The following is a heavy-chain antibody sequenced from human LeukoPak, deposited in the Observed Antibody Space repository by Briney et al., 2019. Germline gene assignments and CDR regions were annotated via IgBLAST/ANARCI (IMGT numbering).Heavy chain of an antibody. J-gene: IGHJ4*02. V-gene: IGHV3-11*04. CDR1: GFTFSDYY. CDR3: ARDLIGGNAYDY. D-gene: IGHD2-15*01. CDR2: ISSSGSTI. Sequence: GGSLRLSCAASGFTFSDYYMSWIRQAPGKGLEWVSYISSSGSTIYYADSVKGRFTISRDNAKSSLYLQLDSLRAEDTAVYYCARDLIGGNAYDYWGQGALVTVSS.